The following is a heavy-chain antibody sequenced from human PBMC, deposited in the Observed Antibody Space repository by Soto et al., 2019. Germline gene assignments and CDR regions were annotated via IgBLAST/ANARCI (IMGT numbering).Heavy chain of an antibody. J-gene: IGHJ5*02. D-gene: IGHD2-15*01. CDR3: AKEVSRQLLLGWFDP. V-gene: IGHV3-30*18. CDR2: ISYNGGNE. CDR1: GFTFNSYG. Sequence: QVQLVESGGGVVQPGRSLRLSCAASGFTFNSYGMHWVRQAPGKGLEWVAVISYNGGNEYYADSVKGRFTISRDNSKNTLYLQMNSLRAEDTAVYYCAKEVSRQLLLGWFDPCGQGTLVTVSS.